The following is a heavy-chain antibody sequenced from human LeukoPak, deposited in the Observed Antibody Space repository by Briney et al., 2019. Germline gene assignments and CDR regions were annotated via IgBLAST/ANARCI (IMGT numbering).Heavy chain of an antibody. CDR3: ARVSGNSAAGDAFDI. J-gene: IGHJ3*02. Sequence: KPSETLSLTCAVYGGSFSGYYWSWIRQHPGRGLEWIGEINHSGSTSYNPSLKSRVTISVDTSKNQFSLKLNSVTAADTAVYYCARVSGNSAAGDAFDIWGQGTTVTVSS. V-gene: IGHV4-34*01. CDR2: INHSGST. D-gene: IGHD4-23*01. CDR1: GGSFSGYY.